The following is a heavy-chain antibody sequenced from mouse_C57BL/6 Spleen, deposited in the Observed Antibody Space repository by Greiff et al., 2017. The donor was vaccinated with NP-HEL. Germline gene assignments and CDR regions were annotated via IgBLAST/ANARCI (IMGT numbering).Heavy chain of an antibody. CDR2: IYPRSGNT. J-gene: IGHJ1*03. CDR1: GYTFTSYG. V-gene: IGHV1-81*01. CDR3: ARDPHYYGSSYGWYCNV. Sequence: QVQLQQSGAELARPGASVKLSCKASGYTFTSYGISWVKQRTGQGLEWIGEIYPRSGNTYYNEKFKGKATLTADKSSSTAYMELRSLTSEDSAVYCCARDPHYYGSSYGWYCNVWGTGTTVTVSS. D-gene: IGHD1-1*01.